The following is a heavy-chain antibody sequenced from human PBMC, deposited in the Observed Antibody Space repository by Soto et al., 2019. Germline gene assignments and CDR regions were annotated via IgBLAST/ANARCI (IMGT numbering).Heavy chain of an antibody. D-gene: IGHD5-18*01. V-gene: IGHV5-51*01. Sequence: GESLKISCKGSGYSFTSYWIGWVRQMPGKGLEWMGIIYPGDYDTRYSPSFQGQVTISADKSISTAYLQWSSLKASDTAMYYCARRRDTAMEYFDYWGQGTLVTVSS. J-gene: IGHJ4*02. CDR2: IYPGDYDT. CDR1: GYSFTSYW. CDR3: ARRRDTAMEYFDY.